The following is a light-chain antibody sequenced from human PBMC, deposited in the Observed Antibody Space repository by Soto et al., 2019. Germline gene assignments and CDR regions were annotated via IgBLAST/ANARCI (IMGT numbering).Light chain of an antibody. Sequence: EIVLTQSPGTLSLSPGERATLSCRASQSVSSSYLAWYQQKPGQAPRLLIYGASSRATGIPDRFIGSGSWTYFTLTISSLEPEDFAVDYCQQYGSSTYTFGQGTQLESK. J-gene: IGKJ2*01. CDR2: GAS. CDR1: QSVSSSY. CDR3: QQYGSSTYT. V-gene: IGKV3-20*01.